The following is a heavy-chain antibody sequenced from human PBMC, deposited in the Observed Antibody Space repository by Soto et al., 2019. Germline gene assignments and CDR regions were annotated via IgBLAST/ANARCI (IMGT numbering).Heavy chain of an antibody. D-gene: IGHD3-10*01. V-gene: IGHV3-15*01. CDR3: TTDGVAIFKYYGSGTLRY. CDR2: IKSKTDGGTT. J-gene: IGHJ4*02. Sequence: EVQLVESGGGLVKPGGSLRLSCAASGFTFSNAWMSWVRQAPGKGLEWVGRIKSKTDGGTTDYAAPVKGRFTISRDDSNNTLYLQMNSLKTEDTAVYYCTTDGVAIFKYYGSGTLRYWGQGTLVTVSS. CDR1: GFTFSNAW.